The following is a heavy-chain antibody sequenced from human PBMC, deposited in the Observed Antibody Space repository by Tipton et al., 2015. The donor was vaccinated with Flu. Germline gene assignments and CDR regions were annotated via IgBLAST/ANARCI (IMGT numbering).Heavy chain of an antibody. V-gene: IGHV1-18*01. CDR3: ARKEENGAYVYFDY. D-gene: IGHD4-17*01. J-gene: IGHJ4*02. Sequence: QLVQSGAEVKKPGASVKLSCKASGYSFTSYEITWVRQAPGQGLELVGWISGYNGNTKYTQKFQGRVTMTADTPTTTAFMELTSLTSAGTAMYYCARKEENGAYVYFDYWGQGTLVTVSS. CDR2: ISGYNGNT. CDR1: GYSFTSYE.